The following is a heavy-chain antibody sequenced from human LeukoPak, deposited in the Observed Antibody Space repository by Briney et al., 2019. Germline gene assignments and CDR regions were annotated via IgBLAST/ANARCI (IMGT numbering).Heavy chain of an antibody. D-gene: IGHD5-18*01. CDR2: IYPRDGST. CDR3: ARGDTAMVRDY. CDR1: GYTFTSNY. V-gene: IGHV1-2*02. Sequence: ASVKVSCKASGYTFTSNYIHWVRQAPGQGLEWMGMIYPRDGSTSYAQKFQGRVTMTRDTSISTAYMELSRLRSDDTAVYYCARGDTAMVRDYWGQGTLVTVSS. J-gene: IGHJ4*02.